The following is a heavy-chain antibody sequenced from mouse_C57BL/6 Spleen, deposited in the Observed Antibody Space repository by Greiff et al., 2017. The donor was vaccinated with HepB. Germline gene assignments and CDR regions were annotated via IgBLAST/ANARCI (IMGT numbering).Heavy chain of an antibody. V-gene: IGHV5-16*01. D-gene: IGHD1-1*01. CDR3: ARMGDYGSSYVPFAY. CDR2: INYDGSST. Sequence: EVKLMESEGGLVQPGSSMKLSCTASGFTFSDYYMAWVRQVPEKGLEWVANINYDGSSTYYLDSLKSRFIISRDNAKNILYLQKSSLKSEDTATYDCARMGDYGSSYVPFAYWGQGTLVTVSA. J-gene: IGHJ3*01. CDR1: GFTFSDYY.